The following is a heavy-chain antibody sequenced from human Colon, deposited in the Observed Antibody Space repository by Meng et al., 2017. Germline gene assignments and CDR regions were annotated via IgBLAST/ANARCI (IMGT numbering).Heavy chain of an antibody. Sequence: VQLLGSGGGLVQPGGSVSLSCAAPGFTFSSYGMSWVRQAPGKGLEWVSTISNNGGSTYYADSVKGRFTISRDNSKNTLYLQMNSLRAEDTAVYYCANGYSPDYWGQGTLVTVSS. D-gene: IGHD5-18*01. J-gene: IGHJ4*02. CDR2: ISNNGGST. CDR1: GFTFSSYG. V-gene: IGHV3-23*01. CDR3: ANGYSPDY.